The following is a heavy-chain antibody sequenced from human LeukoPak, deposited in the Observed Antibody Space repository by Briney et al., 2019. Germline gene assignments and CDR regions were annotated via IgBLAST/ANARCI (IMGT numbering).Heavy chain of an antibody. CDR2: IRYDGTNK. V-gene: IGHV3-30*02. J-gene: IGHJ4*02. CDR1: GFTFSSHG. Sequence: GGSLRLSCAASGFTFSSHGMHWVRQAPGKGLEWVAFIRYDGTNKYYAASVKGRFTISRDNSKNTLYLQMNSLRAEDTAVYYCAKDKDSTNWYFDYWGQGTLVTVSS. D-gene: IGHD2-15*01. CDR3: AKDKDSTNWYFDY.